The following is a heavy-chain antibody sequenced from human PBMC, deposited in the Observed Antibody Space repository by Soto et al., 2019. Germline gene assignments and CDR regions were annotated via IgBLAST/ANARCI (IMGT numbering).Heavy chain of an antibody. CDR3: ARDHDSSGYEPGDPPHDAFDI. V-gene: IGHV4-39*07. CDR1: GGSIDNSHSF. J-gene: IGHJ3*02. CDR2: VYYSGGT. Sequence: PSETLSLTCDVSGGSIDNSHSFWGWVRQPPGRGLEFLGSVYYSGGTYYNPSLKSRVTVSVDTSKNQFSLKLSSVTAADTAVYYCARDHDSSGYEPGDPPHDAFDIWGQGTMVTVSS. D-gene: IGHD3-22*01.